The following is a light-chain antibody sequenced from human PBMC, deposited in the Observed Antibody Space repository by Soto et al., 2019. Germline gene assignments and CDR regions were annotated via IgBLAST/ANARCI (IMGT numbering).Light chain of an antibody. Sequence: DIQMTQSPSTLSASVGDRVIITCRASQTISSWLAWYQQKAGKAPKLLIYDASNLETGVPSRFSGSGSGTDFTFTISSLQPEDIATYYCQQYDNLWTFGQGTKVDNK. CDR3: QQYDNLWT. CDR1: QTISSW. J-gene: IGKJ1*01. CDR2: DAS. V-gene: IGKV1-33*01.